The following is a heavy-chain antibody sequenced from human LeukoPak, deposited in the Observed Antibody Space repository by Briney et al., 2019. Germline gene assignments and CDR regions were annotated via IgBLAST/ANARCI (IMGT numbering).Heavy chain of an antibody. J-gene: IGHJ3*02. Sequence: GGSLRLSCTASGFTVSSNYMTWVRQAPGKGLECVSLIHSGGTTDYADSVKGRFTISRDNSKNMLYLQMNSLRVEDTAVYYCSKGGVVHAFHIWGQGTMVTVSS. CDR3: SKGGVVHAFHI. CDR1: GFTVSSNY. D-gene: IGHD2-15*01. CDR2: IHSGGTT. V-gene: IGHV3-66*01.